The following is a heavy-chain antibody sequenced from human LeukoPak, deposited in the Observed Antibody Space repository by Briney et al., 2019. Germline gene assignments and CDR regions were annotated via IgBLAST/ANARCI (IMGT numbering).Heavy chain of an antibody. CDR3: AKHSYGMIHAFDI. J-gene: IGHJ3*02. CDR2: IRYDGSNK. Sequence: GGSLRLSCAASGFTFSSYGMHWVRQAPGKGLEWVAFIRYDGSNKYYADSVRGRFTISRDNSKNTLYLQMNSLRAEDTAVYYCAKHSYGMIHAFDIWGQGTMVTVSS. D-gene: IGHD3-22*01. V-gene: IGHV3-30*02. CDR1: GFTFSSYG.